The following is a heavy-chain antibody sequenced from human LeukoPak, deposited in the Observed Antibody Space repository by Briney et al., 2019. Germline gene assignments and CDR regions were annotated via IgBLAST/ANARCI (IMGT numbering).Heavy chain of an antibody. D-gene: IGHD3-10*01. Sequence: PGRSLRLSCVVSGFTFSSYAMHWVRQAPGKGLEWVAVISYDGSNKYYADSVKGRFAISRDDANSTLYLQMDSLSGDDTAVYYCARDNGGWFDTWGRGTLVTVSS. CDR1: GFTFSSYA. V-gene: IGHV3-30*09. CDR2: ISYDGSNK. CDR3: ARDNGGWFDT. J-gene: IGHJ5*02.